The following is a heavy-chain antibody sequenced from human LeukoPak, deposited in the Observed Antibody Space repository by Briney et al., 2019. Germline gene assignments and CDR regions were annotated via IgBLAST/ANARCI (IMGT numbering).Heavy chain of an antibody. D-gene: IGHD3-3*01. V-gene: IGHV1-24*01. Sequence: ASVKVSCKVSGYTLTELSMHWVRQAPGKGLEWMGGFDPEDGETIYAQKFQGRVTMTEDTSTDTAYMELSSLRSEDTAVYYCATVNQDDFWSGYYTDYYYYYYMDVWGKETTVTVSS. CDR2: FDPEDGET. CDR1: GYTLTELS. CDR3: ATVNQDDFWSGYYTDYYYYYYMDV. J-gene: IGHJ6*03.